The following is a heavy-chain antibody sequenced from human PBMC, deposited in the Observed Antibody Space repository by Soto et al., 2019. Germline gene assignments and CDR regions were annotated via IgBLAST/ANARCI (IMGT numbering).Heavy chain of an antibody. J-gene: IGHJ6*02. V-gene: IGHV1-3*01. CDR2: NNVGNGVT. Sequence: ASVTVSCEASGYAFTRNPIQWLRQAPGQRLEWVGWNNVGNGVTRVSQKFQGRVTITRDTSASTVYMELSSLRSEDTAVYYCARDQGMLTFGGLMTKVRYYYGMDVWGQGTTVTAP. CDR3: ARDQGMLTFGGLMTKVRYYYGMDV. D-gene: IGHD3-16*01. CDR1: GYAFTRNP.